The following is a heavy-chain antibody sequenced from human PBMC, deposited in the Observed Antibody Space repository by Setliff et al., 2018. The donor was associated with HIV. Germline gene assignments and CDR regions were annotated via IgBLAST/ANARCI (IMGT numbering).Heavy chain of an antibody. CDR3: ARDFRIQLWLRSPFDY. J-gene: IGHJ4*02. Sequence: GGSLRLSCAASGFSFGGYSMNWVRQAPGKGLEWVSYISRSGDTIDYADSVKGRFTISRDNAKNSLYLQMNSLRAEDTAVYYCARDFRIQLWLRSPFDYWGQGTLVTVSS. V-gene: IGHV3-48*01. CDR2: ISRSGDTI. D-gene: IGHD5-18*01. CDR1: GFSFGGYS.